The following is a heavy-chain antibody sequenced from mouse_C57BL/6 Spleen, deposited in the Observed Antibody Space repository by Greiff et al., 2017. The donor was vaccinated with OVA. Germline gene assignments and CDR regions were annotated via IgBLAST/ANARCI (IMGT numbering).Heavy chain of an antibody. CDR2: IDPSDSYT. Sequence: QVQLQQPGAELVRPGTSVKLSCKASGYTFTSYWMHWVKQRPGQGLEWIGVIDPSDSYTNYNQKFKGKATLTVDTSSSTAYMQLSSLTSEYSAVYYGARWGTTVVATEYFGYWGQGTTLTVSS. J-gene: IGHJ2*01. V-gene: IGHV1-59*01. CDR3: ARWGTTVVATEYFGY. D-gene: IGHD1-1*01. CDR1: GYTFTSYW.